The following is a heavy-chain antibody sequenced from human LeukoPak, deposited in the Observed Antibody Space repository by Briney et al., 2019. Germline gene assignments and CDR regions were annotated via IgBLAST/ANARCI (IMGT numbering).Heavy chain of an antibody. J-gene: IGHJ5*02. CDR3: ARGGRGRNWFDP. V-gene: IGHV4-61*01. CDR1: VDSVASGRDY. Sequence: SETLFLTCTVSVDSVASGRDYWNWIRQPPGNGLEWLGYIYYSVSTNYNLSLKSRVTISVDTSENQLSLKLTSVTAADTAVYYCARGGRGRNWFDPWGQGTLVTVSS. CDR2: IYYSVST. D-gene: IGHD3-10*01.